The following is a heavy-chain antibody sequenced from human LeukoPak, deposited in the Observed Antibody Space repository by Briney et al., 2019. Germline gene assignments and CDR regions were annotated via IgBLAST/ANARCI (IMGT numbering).Heavy chain of an antibody. CDR3: ARLRRSGSYYSHPDY. V-gene: IGHV4-4*07. CDR2: IYTSGST. J-gene: IGHJ4*02. Sequence: SETLSLTCTVSGGSISSYYWSWIRQPAGKGLEWIGRIYTSGSTNYNPSLKSRVTISVDTSKNQFSLKLSSVTAADTAVYYCARLRRSGSYYSHPDYWGQGTLVTVSS. CDR1: GGSISSYY. D-gene: IGHD3-10*01.